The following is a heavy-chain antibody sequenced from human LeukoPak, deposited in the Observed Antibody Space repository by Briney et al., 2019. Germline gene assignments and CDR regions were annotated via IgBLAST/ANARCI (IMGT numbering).Heavy chain of an antibody. CDR2: IYAGGSSSA. J-gene: IGHJ4*02. V-gene: IGHV3-53*04. CDR1: GFTVRAND. CDR3: LRQGVGDPPR. Sequence: PAGSLRISCAASGFTVRANDMNWVRQAPLKGLHWVSLIYAGGSSSAFYADSVKGRFTASRHDSKNTLDLQMNGLRADDTAVYYCLRQGVGDPPRWGQGTLVTVSS. D-gene: IGHD3-16*01.